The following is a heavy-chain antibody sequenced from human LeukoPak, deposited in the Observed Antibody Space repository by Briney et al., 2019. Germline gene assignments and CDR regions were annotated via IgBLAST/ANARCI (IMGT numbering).Heavy chain of an antibody. V-gene: IGHV3-21*01. Sequence: GGSLRLSCAASGFTFSSYTMNWVRQAPGKGLEWVSSITSSSSYIYYADSVKGRFTISRDNSKNTLYLQMNSLRAGDTAVYYCAKPHFDDWGQGTLVTVSS. CDR2: ITSSSSYI. CDR3: AKPHFDD. CDR1: GFTFSSYT. J-gene: IGHJ4*02.